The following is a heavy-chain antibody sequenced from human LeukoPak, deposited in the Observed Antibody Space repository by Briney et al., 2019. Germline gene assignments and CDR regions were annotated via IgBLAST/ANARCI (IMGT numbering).Heavy chain of an antibody. Sequence: PGGSLRLSCAASGFTFSSDEMNWVRQAPGKGLEWVSYISSSGSTIYYADSVKGRLTISRDNAKNSLYLQMNSLRAEDTAVYYCAELGITMIGGVWGKGTTVTISS. CDR3: AELGITMIGGV. CDR1: GFTFSSDE. D-gene: IGHD3-10*02. CDR2: ISSSGSTI. J-gene: IGHJ6*04. V-gene: IGHV3-48*03.